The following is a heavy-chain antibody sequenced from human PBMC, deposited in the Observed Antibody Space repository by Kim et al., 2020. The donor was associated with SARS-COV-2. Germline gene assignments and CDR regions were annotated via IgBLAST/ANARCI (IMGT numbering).Heavy chain of an antibody. CDR2: IYYSGST. J-gene: IGHJ4*02. V-gene: IGHV4-61*01. CDR3: ARAIGSYYLLPYYFDY. CDR1: GGSVSSGSYY. Sequence: SETLSLTCTVSGGSVSSGSYYWSWIRQPPGKGLEWIGYIYYSGSTNYNPSLKSRVTISVDTSKNQFSLKLSSVTAADTAVYYCARAIGSYYLLPYYFDYWGQGTLVTVSS. D-gene: IGHD1-26*01.